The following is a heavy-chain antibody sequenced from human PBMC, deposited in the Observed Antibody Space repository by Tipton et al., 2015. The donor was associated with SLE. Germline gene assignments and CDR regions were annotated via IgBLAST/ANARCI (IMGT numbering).Heavy chain of an antibody. CDR2: ISGSGSGT. CDR1: GFTFSSYT. CDR3: ADLWFTRKWFDP. Sequence: SLRLSCTASGFTFSSYTMTWVRQAPGKGLEWVPTISGSGSGTFYADSVKGRFTFSRDNVNNTLYLQMNSLRVEDTAIYYCADLWFTRKWFDPWGQGTLVTVSS. V-gene: IGHV3-23*01. D-gene: IGHD3-10*01. J-gene: IGHJ5*02.